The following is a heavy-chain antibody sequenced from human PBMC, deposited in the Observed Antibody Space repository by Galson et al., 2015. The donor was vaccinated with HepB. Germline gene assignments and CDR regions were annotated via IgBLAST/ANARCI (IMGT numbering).Heavy chain of an antibody. CDR3: AAERRYDCGSGIAAPRNGFDP. D-gene: IGHD3-3*01. CDR2: ISAYNGNT. CDR1: GYTFTSYG. J-gene: IGHJ5*02. V-gene: IGHV1-18*04. Sequence: SVKVSCKASGYTFTSYGISWVRQAPGQGLEWMGWISAYNGNTNYAQKFQERVTITRDMSTSTAYMELSSLRSEDTAVYYCAAERRYDCGSGIAAPRNGFDPWGQGTLVTASS.